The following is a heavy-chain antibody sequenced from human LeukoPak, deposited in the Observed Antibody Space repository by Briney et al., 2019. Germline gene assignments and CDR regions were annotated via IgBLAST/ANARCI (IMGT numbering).Heavy chain of an antibody. D-gene: IGHD3-22*01. CDR1: SGSISPNY. CDR3: ARLLDYDSSRYPDTFDI. CDR2: IYYSGST. Sequence: SETLSLTCTVSSGSISPNYWTWLRQPPGKGLEGIGYIYYSGSTNYNPSLKSRVTISLDTPRNHFSLRLSSVSAADTAVYYCARLLDYDSSRYPDTFDIWGQGTMVTVSS. V-gene: IGHV4-59*01. J-gene: IGHJ3*02.